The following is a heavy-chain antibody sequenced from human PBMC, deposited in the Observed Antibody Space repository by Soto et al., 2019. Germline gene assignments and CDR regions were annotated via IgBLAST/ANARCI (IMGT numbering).Heavy chain of an antibody. Sequence: QVQLQESGPGLVKPSETLSLTCTVSGGSISSYYWSWIRQPAGKGLEWIGRIYTSGSTNYNPSLKSRVTMAVATSKNQFSLKLSSVTAADTAVDYCASSSGWHYDDAFDLWGQGTMVTVSS. J-gene: IGHJ3*01. CDR2: IYTSGST. V-gene: IGHV4-4*07. D-gene: IGHD6-19*01. CDR1: GGSISSYY. CDR3: ASSSGWHYDDAFDL.